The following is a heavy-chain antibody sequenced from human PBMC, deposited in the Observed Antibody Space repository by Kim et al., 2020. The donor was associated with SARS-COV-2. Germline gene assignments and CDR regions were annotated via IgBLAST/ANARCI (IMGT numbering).Heavy chain of an antibody. CDR1: GGSISSGSYY. V-gene: IGHV4-61*02. Sequence: SETLSLTCTVSGGSISSGSYYWSWIRQPAGKGLEWIGRIYTSGSTNYNPSLKSRVTISVDTSKNQFSLKLSSVTAADTAVYYCARDWSSSWYGTTYNWFDPWGQGTLVTVSS. J-gene: IGHJ5*02. CDR3: ARDWSSSWYGTTYNWFDP. D-gene: IGHD6-13*01. CDR2: IYTSGST.